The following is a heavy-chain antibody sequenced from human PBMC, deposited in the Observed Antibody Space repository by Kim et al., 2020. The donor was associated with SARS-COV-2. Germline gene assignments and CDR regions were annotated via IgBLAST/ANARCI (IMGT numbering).Heavy chain of an antibody. D-gene: IGHD1-26*01. J-gene: IGHJ4*02. CDR3: ARLGARFSDY. V-gene: IGHV5-51*01. CDR2: TYPSDFET. CDR1: GYTFTSYW. Sequence: GESLKISFKVSGYTFTSYWICWVLQMPGKCLEWIGITYPSDFETRYSPSFQGQVTISTDRSISTAYLQWSSLKASDTAMYYCARLGARFSDYWGQGTLVTVSS.